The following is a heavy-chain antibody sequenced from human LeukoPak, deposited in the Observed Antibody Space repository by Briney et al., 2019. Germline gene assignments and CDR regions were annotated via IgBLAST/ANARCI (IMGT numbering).Heavy chain of an antibody. D-gene: IGHD4-17*01. CDR1: GYTFTNFG. CDR3: ARDRDYGDYNTQDLFVY. V-gene: IGHV1-18*01. J-gene: IGHJ4*02. Sequence: ASVKVSCKASGYTFTNFGISWVRQAPGQGLEWMGWISAYNGNPNYAQRLQGRVTMTTDTSTSTAYMELRSLRSDDTAVYYCARDRDYGDYNTQDLFVYWGQGTLVTVSS. CDR2: ISAYNGNP.